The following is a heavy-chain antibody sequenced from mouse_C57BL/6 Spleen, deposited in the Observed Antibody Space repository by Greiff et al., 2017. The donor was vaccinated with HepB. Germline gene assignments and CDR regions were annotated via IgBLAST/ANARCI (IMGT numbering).Heavy chain of an antibody. CDR1: GYSFTGYF. CDR2: INPYNGDT. Sequence: VQLQHSGPELVKPGDSVKISCKASGYSFTGYFMNWVMQSHGKSLEWIGRINPYNGDTFYNHKFKGKATLTVDKSSSTAHMELRSLTSEDSAVYYCARLDYGKDYYAMDYWGQGTSVTVSS. J-gene: IGHJ4*01. D-gene: IGHD2-1*01. CDR3: ARLDYGKDYYAMDY. V-gene: IGHV1-20*01.